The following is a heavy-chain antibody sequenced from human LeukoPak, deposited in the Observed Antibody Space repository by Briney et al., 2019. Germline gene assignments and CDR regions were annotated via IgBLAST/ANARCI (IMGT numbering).Heavy chain of an antibody. CDR1: GFTFSSYA. CDR2: LTDSGGTT. D-gene: IGHD3-16*01. Sequence: GGSLRLSCVASGFTFSSYAMGWVRQAPGKRPEWVSSLTDSGGTTYYVDSVKGRFTISRDNSKNTLYLQMNSLRVEDTAVYYCARDSRSFIVMITEPRKNLVDYWGQGTLVTVSS. V-gene: IGHV3-23*01. J-gene: IGHJ4*02. CDR3: ARDSRSFIVMITEPRKNLVDY.